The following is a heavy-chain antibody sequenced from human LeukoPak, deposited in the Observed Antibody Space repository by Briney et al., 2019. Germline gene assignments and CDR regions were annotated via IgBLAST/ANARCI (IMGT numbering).Heavy chain of an antibody. J-gene: IGHJ5*02. D-gene: IGHD1-26*01. CDR1: GYTLTELS. Sequence: ASVKVSCKVSGYTLTELSMHWVRQAPGKGLEWMGGFDPEDGETIYAQKFQGRVTMTEDTSTDTAFMELSSLRSEDTAVYYCATDINLIVGPMGGLDPWGQGTLVTVSS. CDR3: ATDINLIVGPMGGLDP. V-gene: IGHV1-24*01. CDR2: FDPEDGET.